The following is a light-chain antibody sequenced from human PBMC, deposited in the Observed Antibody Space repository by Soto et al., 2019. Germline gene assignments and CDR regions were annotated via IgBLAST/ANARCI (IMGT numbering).Light chain of an antibody. CDR2: GAS. CDR1: QSVGNT. V-gene: IGKV3-15*01. J-gene: IGKJ4*01. Sequence: ETVMTQSPATLSVSPGERATLSCRASQSVGNTLAWYQQKPGQAPRLLIYGASTRATDIPARFSGSGSGAEFTLTISSLQSEDFAVYYGQQYSNWPLTFGGGTKVEIK. CDR3: QQYSNWPLT.